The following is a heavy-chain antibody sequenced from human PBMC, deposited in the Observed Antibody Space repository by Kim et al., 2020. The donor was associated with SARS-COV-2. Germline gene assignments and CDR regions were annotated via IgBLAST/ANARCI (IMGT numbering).Heavy chain of an antibody. D-gene: IGHD6-13*01. V-gene: IGHV3-30*18. CDR3: AKALADPGLYYYYGMDV. Sequence: GGSLRLSCAASGFTFSSYGMHWVRQAPGKGLEWVAVISYDGSNKYYADSVKGRFTISRDNSKNTLYLQMNSLRAEDTAVYYCAKALADPGLYYYYGMDVWGQGTTVTVSS. CDR2: ISYDGSNK. J-gene: IGHJ6*02. CDR1: GFTFSSYG.